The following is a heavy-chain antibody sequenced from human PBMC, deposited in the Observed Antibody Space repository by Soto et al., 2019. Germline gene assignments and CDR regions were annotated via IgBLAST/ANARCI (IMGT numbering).Heavy chain of an antibody. D-gene: IGHD2-15*01. CDR3: ARSPNIHSQTWFDP. Sequence: QVQLQQSGPGLVKPSGTLSLTCGVSGGSISPINWWSWVRQTPGKGLEWIGEIYHTGTTDYNPSLKSRVTISIDKSKNQFFLNLISVTAADTALYYCARSPNIHSQTWFDPWGQGTWVTVSS. J-gene: IGHJ5*02. CDR1: GGSISPINW. CDR2: IYHTGTT. V-gene: IGHV4-4*02.